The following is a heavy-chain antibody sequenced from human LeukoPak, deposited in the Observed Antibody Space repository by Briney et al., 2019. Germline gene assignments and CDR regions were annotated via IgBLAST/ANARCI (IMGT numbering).Heavy chain of an antibody. CDR2: IYSSGST. V-gene: IGHV4-59*01. D-gene: IGHD6-19*01. CDR3: ARPKEAVALNWFDP. J-gene: IGHJ5*02. Sequence: SSETLSLTCSVSGGSISNYFWIWIRQPPGKGLEWIGYIYSSGSTYYNPSPKSRVTISVDTSKNRFSLKLSTVTAADTAVYYCARPKEAVALNWFDPWGQGTLVTVSS. CDR1: GGSISNYF.